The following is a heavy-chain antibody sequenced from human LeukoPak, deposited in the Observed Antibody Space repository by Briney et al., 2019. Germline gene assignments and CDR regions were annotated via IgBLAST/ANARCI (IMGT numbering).Heavy chain of an antibody. J-gene: IGHJ4*02. D-gene: IGHD5-24*01. CDR2: IIPIFGTA. V-gene: IGHV1-69*13. CDR1: GGTFSSYA. CDR3: ARDMEMATITGPFDC. Sequence: ASVKVSCKASGGTFSSYAISWVRQAPGQGLEWMGGIIPIFGTANYAQKFQGRVTITADESTSTAYMELSSLRSEDTAVYYCARDMEMATITGPFDCWGQGTLVTVSS.